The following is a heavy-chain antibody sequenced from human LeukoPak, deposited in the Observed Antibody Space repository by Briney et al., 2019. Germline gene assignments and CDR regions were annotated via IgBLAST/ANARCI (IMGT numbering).Heavy chain of an antibody. D-gene: IGHD2-2*01. CDR1: GFSLSNYW. Sequence: GGSLRLSCAASGFSLSNYWMNWVRQAPGKGLEWVANIKQDGSEKYYLDSVKGRFTISRDNARNSLYLQINSLRAEDTAVYYCARGGGWDQLLFHYWGQGTLVTVSS. V-gene: IGHV3-7*01. J-gene: IGHJ4*02. CDR2: IKQDGSEK. CDR3: ARGGGWDQLLFHY.